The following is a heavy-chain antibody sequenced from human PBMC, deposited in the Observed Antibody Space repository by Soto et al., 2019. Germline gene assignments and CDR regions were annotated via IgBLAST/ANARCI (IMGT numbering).Heavy chain of an antibody. CDR3: ARGPDSYDDFDI. Sequence: SLRLSCAASGFTFSSYGMHWVRQAPGKGLEWVAVIWYDGSNKYYADSVKGRFTISRDNSKNTLYLQMNSLRAEDTAVYYCARGPDSYDDFDIWGQGTMVTV. D-gene: IGHD3-22*01. CDR2: IWYDGSNK. CDR1: GFTFSSYG. J-gene: IGHJ3*02. V-gene: IGHV3-33*01.